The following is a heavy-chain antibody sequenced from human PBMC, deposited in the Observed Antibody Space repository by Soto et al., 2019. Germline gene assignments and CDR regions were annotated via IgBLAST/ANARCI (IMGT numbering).Heavy chain of an antibody. V-gene: IGHV3-23*01. CDR1: GFTFSSYA. CDR3: AKDDHIVVVTATFDY. CDR2: ISGSGGST. Sequence: GGSLRLSCAASGFTFSSYAMSWVRQAPGKGLEWVSAISGSGGSTYYADSVKGRFTISRDNSKNMLYLQMNSLRAEDTAVYYCAKDDHIVVVTATFDYWGQGTLVTVSS. D-gene: IGHD2-21*02. J-gene: IGHJ4*02.